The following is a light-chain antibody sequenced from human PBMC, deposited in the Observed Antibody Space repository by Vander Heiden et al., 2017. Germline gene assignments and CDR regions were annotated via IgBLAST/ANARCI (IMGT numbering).Light chain of an antibody. V-gene: IGKV1-9*01. Sequence: DIQVTQSTSFLSASVGDTVTITCRASQCINTYLTWYQQQPGKAPKLLIYSASTWQSGVPSRFSGSGSGTEFTLTISSLQPEDFATYYCQQVNTYPYTFGQGTKLE. CDR2: SAS. J-gene: IGKJ2*01. CDR1: QCINTY. CDR3: QQVNTYPYT.